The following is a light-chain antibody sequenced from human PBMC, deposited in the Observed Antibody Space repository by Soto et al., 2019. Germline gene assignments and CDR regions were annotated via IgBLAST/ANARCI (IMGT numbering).Light chain of an antibody. CDR2: GAS. J-gene: IGKJ1*01. CDR3: QQYGSSLWT. Sequence: EIVLTQSPCTLSLSPGEGATLSCRASQSVSSSYLAWYQQKPGQAHRLLIYGASSRATGIPDRFSGSGSGTDFTLTISRLEPEDFAVYYCQQYGSSLWTFGQGTKVEIK. V-gene: IGKV3-20*01. CDR1: QSVSSSY.